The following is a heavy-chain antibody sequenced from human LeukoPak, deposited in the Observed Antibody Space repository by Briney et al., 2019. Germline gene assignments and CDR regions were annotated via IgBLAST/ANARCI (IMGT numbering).Heavy chain of an antibody. CDR1: GYSFTSYW. CDR2: IYPGNSDT. J-gene: IGHJ6*03. CDR3: ARHPRIPRERRHYYYYMDV. Sequence: GASLKISCKGSGYSFTSYWIGWVRQMPGKGLEWMGIIYPGNSDTLYNPSFQGQVTISVDKSISTAYLQWSSLQASDTAMYYCARHPRIPRERRHYYYYMDVWGKGTTVTVSS. D-gene: IGHD1-1*01. V-gene: IGHV5-51*01.